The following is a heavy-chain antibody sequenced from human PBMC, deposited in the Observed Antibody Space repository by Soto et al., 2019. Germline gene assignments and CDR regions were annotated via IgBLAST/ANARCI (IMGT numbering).Heavy chain of an antibody. D-gene: IGHD3-22*01. CDR3: ARCSGRYYYDSSGYCPLPYGMDV. V-gene: IGHV5-51*01. CDR2: IYPGDSDT. CDR1: GYIFTSYW. J-gene: IGHJ6*02. Sequence: GESLKLSCQGSGYIFTSYWIGRVRQTPGKGLEWVGIIYPGDSDTRYSPSFQGQVTISADKSISTAYLQWSSLKASDTAMYYCARCSGRYYYDSSGYCPLPYGMDVWGQGTTVTVSS.